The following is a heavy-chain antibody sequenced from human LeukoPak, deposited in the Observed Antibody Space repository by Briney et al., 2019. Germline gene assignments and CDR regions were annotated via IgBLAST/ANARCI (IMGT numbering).Heavy chain of an antibody. J-gene: IGHJ5*02. CDR3: ARVVDGSYRGRWFDP. CDR1: GGTFSSYA. CDR2: IIPIFGTA. Sequence: SVKVSCKASGGTFSSYAISWVRQAPGQGLEWMGGIIPIFGTANYAQKFQGRVTITADESTSTAYMELSSLRSEDTAVYYCARVVDGSYRGRWFDPWGQGTLVTVSS. D-gene: IGHD1-26*01. V-gene: IGHV1-69*13.